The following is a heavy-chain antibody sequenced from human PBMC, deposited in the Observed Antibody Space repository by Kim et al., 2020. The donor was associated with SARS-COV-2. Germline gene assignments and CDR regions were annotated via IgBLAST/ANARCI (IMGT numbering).Heavy chain of an antibody. D-gene: IGHD2-15*01. J-gene: IGHJ4*02. CDR3: AKAHSGGSSYDY. Sequence: GGSLRLSCEASGFTFSDFTMGWVRQVPGKGLEWVADINASGERTFYADSARGRFTISRDNSKNTLDLQMNSLRAEDTALYYCAKAHSGGSSYDYWGQGT. V-gene: IGHV3-23*01. CDR1: GFTFSDFT. CDR2: INASGERT.